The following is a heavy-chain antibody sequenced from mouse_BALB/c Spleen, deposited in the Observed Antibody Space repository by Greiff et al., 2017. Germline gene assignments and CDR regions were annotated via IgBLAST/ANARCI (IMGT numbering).Heavy chain of an antibody. V-gene: IGHV1S26*01. CDR2: INPSSGYT. D-gene: IGHD1-1*02. CDR1: GFNIKDTY. CDR3: ARWELTLFDY. J-gene: IGHJ2*01. Sequence: QVQLKESGAELVKPGASVKLSCTASGFNIKDTYMHWVKQRPGQGLEWIGYINPSSGYTNYNQKFKDKATLTADKSSSTAYMQLSSLTSEDSAVYYCARWELTLFDYWGQGTTLTVSS.